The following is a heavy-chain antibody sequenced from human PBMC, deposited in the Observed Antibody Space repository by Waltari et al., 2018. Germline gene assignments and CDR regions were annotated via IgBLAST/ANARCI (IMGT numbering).Heavy chain of an antibody. V-gene: IGHV3-7*01. J-gene: IGHJ4*02. D-gene: IGHD3-3*01. Sequence: EVQLVESGGGLVQPGRSLRLSCAASEFTFAYYWVTWVRQAPGKGLEWVANIKEDGSEKYYVDAVKGRFTISRDNAKNSLYLQMSSLRVEDTAVYYCATQSWSNFEYWCQGTLVTVSS. CDR1: EFTFAYYW. CDR3: ATQSWSNFEY. CDR2: IKEDGSEK.